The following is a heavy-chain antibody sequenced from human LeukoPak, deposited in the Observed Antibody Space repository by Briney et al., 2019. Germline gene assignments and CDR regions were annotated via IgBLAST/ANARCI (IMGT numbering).Heavy chain of an antibody. D-gene: IGHD5-18*01. CDR3: AKELGYSYGPYFDY. CDR2: IRYDGSNK. CDR1: GFSFSTFG. J-gene: IGHJ4*02. V-gene: IGHV3-30*02. Sequence: GGSLRLSCAASGFSFSTFGMHWVRQAPGKGLEWVAFIRYDGSNKYYADSVKGRFTISRDNSKNTLYLQMNSLRAEDTAVYYCAKELGYSYGPYFDYWGQGTLVTVSS.